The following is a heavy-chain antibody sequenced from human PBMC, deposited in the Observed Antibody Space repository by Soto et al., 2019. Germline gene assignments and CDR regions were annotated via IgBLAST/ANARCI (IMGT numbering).Heavy chain of an antibody. CDR2: IKSKTDGGTT. CDR3: VRGGYSSSWERLDP. D-gene: IGHD4-4*01. CDR1: GFTFSNAW. Sequence: GGSLRLSCAASGFTFSNAWMSWVRPAPGKGLEWVGRIKSKTDGGTTDYAAPVKGRFTISRDDSKNTLYLEMNSLRTEDTAMYYCVRGGYSSSWERLDPWGQGTLVTVSS. V-gene: IGHV3-15*05. J-gene: IGHJ5*02.